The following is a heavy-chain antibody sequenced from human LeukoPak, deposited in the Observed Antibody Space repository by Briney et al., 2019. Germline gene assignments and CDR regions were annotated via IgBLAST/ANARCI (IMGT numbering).Heavy chain of an antibody. CDR2: IYYSGST. CDR1: GGSISSGGYY. J-gene: IGHJ4*02. CDR3: ARAPGLTAIDY. D-gene: IGHD7-27*01. Sequence: SETLSLTCTVSGGSISSGGYYWSWLRQHPGKGLEWIGYIYYSGSTYYNPSLKSRVTISVDTSKNQFSLKLSSVTAADTAVYYYARAPGLTAIDYWGQGTLVTVSS. V-gene: IGHV4-31*03.